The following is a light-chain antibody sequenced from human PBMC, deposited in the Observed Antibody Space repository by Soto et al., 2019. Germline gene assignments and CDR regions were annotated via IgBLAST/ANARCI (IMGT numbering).Light chain of an antibody. CDR3: QQYGSSPRT. CDR2: DAS. CDR1: QSISSL. V-gene: IGKV3-20*01. J-gene: IGKJ1*01. Sequence: EIVLTQSPATLSVSPGERATLSCRASQSISSLLAWYQQKPGQAPRLLIYDASNRATGIPARFSGSGSGTDFTLTISRLEPEDFAVYYCQQYGSSPRTFGQGTKVDIK.